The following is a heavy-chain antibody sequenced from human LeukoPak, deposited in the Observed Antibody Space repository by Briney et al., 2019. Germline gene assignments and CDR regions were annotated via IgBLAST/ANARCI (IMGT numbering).Heavy chain of an antibody. CDR1: GGSISSGGYS. CDR2: IYDSGST. D-gene: IGHD3-22*01. J-gene: IGHJ6*03. Sequence: SETLSLTCAVSGGSISSGGYSWSWIRQPPGKGLEWIGYIYDSGSTYYNPSLKSRVTISVDRSKNQFSLKLSSVTAADTAVYYCARDGAIYDSSGYYALGYYMDVWGKGTTVTVSS. V-gene: IGHV4-30-2*01. CDR3: ARDGAIYDSSGYYALGYYMDV.